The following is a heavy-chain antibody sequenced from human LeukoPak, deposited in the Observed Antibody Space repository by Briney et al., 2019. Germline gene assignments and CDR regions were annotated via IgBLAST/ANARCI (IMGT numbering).Heavy chain of an antibody. J-gene: IGHJ3*02. V-gene: IGHV4-59*01. CDR2: IYYSGST. CDR3: ASSGYYYSAFDI. D-gene: IGHD3-22*01. CDR1: GVSISSYY. Sequence: SETLSLTCTVSGVSISSYYWSWIRQPPGKGLEWIGYIYYSGSTNYNPSLKSRVTISVDTSKNQFSLKLSSVTAADTAVYYCASSGYYYSAFDIWGQGTTVTVSS.